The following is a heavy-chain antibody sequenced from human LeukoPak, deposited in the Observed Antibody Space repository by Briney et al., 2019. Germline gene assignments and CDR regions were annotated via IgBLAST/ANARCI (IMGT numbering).Heavy chain of an antibody. Sequence: SETLSLTCTVSGYSISSGYYWGWIRQPPGKGLEWVGSIYHSGSTYYNPSLKSRVTISVDTSKNQFSLKLSSVTAADTAVYYCARVYGDFYFDYWGQGTLVTVSS. J-gene: IGHJ4*02. CDR1: GYSISSGYY. D-gene: IGHD4-17*01. CDR2: IYHSGST. CDR3: ARVYGDFYFDY. V-gene: IGHV4-38-2*02.